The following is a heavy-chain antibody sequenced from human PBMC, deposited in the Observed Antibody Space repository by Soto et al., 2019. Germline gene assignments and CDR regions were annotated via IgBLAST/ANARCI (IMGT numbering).Heavy chain of an antibody. CDR2: MNPNSGDT. D-gene: IGHD3-10*01. CDR1: GYTFTSYE. Sequence: QVQLVQSGAEVKKPGASVKVSCKASGYTFTSYEINWVRQATGQGLEWMGWMNPNSGDTGYAQKFQGRVTMTRNTSIRTAYMELSSLRSADTAVYYCARGELLWFGELLRWCPGTLVTVSS. V-gene: IGHV1-8*01. J-gene: IGHJ4*02. CDR3: ARGELLWFGELLR.